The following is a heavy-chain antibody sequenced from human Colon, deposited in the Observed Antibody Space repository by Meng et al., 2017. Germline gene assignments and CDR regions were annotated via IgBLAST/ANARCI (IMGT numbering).Heavy chain of an antibody. CDR3: ARVNGDFDEAWFDP. D-gene: IGHD2-21*02. J-gene: IGHJ5*02. CDR2: IYYTGNT. V-gene: IGHV4-61*08. CDR1: GASVSSGDYY. Sequence: VQLHDAGPGLVRPSETLSLTCPVSGASVSSGDYYWSWIRQPPGKGLEWLGYIYYTGNTNYNPSLKNRVTISLDTSNNQFSLKLTSMTAADAAIYYCARVNGDFDEAWFDPWGQGTLVTVSS.